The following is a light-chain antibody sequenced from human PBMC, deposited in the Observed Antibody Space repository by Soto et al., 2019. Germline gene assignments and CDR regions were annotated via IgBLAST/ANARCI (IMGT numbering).Light chain of an antibody. V-gene: IGKV1-39*01. Sequence: DIQMTQSPSSLSASVGDRVTITCRASQSISSYLNWYQQNPGKAPKLLIYAASSLQSGVPSRFRGSGSGTDFTLTINSLEPEYFATYYCQQSYSTRPFTFGPGTKVDIK. CDR1: QSISSY. CDR3: QQSYSTRPFT. J-gene: IGKJ3*01. CDR2: AAS.